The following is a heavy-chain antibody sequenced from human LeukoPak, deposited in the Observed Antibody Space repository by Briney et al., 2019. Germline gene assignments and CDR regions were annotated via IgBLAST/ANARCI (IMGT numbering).Heavy chain of an antibody. CDR1: EFAFYDYW. D-gene: IGHD6-25*01. CDR2: INRDESEK. Sequence: GGSLRLSCAASEFAFYDYWMAWVRQAPGRRLEWVANINRDESEKYYVDSVKGLFTISRDNAKNSLYLQMNSLTAEDTAVYYCARERLLSAAGYFDHWGQGALVTVSS. V-gene: IGHV3-7*01. J-gene: IGHJ4*02. CDR3: ARERLLSAAGYFDH.